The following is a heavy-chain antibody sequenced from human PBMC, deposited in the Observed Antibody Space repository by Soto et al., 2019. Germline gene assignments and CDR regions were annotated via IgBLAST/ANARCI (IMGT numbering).Heavy chain of an antibody. J-gene: IGHJ5*02. CDR3: AKDLVRSYYYCFFIVRHDP. V-gene: IGHV3-30*18. D-gene: IGHD3-10*01. Sequence: DAISCVLLASRKKLAWVAVISYDGSNTYYADSVKGRFTISRDNSKNTLYLQMNSLRAEDTAVYYWAKDLVRSYYYCFFIVRHDP. CDR1: DA. CDR2: ISYDGSNT.